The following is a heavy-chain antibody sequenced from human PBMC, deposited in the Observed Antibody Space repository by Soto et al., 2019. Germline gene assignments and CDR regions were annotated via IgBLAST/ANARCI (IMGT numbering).Heavy chain of an antibody. CDR2: INWNSGSI. D-gene: IGHD6-13*01. J-gene: IGHJ1*01. CDR1: GFTFSSYA. CDR3: VKDESINWYSGHFRH. V-gene: IGHV3-9*01. Sequence: PGGSLRLSCAASGFTFSSYAMSWVRQAPGKGLEWVSGINWNSGSIGYGDSVKGRFAISRDNAKNSLHLQMNSLSAEDTAFYYCVKDESINWYSGHFRHWGQGTLVT.